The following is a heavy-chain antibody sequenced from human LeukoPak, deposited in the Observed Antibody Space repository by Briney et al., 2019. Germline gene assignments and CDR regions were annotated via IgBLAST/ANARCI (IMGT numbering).Heavy chain of an antibody. D-gene: IGHD3-3*01. V-gene: IGHV3-53*01. J-gene: IGHJ6*03. Sequence: GGSLRLSCAASGFTVSSNYMSWVRQAPGKGLEWVSVIYTGGSTYYADSVKGRFTISRDNSKNTLYLQMNSLRAEDTAVYYCARSPYYDFWSGHDYYYYYMDVWGKGTTVTVSS. CDR3: ARSPYYDFWSGHDYYYYYMDV. CDR2: IYTGGST. CDR1: GFTVSSNY.